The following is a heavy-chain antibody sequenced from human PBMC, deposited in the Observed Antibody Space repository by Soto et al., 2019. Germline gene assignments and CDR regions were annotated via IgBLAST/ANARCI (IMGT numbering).Heavy chain of an antibody. J-gene: IGHJ4*02. CDR1: GFTFSDYG. V-gene: IGHV1-18*01. D-gene: IGHD6-19*01. Sequence: ASVKVSCKPSGFTFSDYGFSWVRQAPGRGLEWMGWISAFNGETKYTQKSEGRVAMTTDAAPTTAYMELRSLTVDDTAVYYCVRDQQWLLPVPLNFDYWGQGTVVTVSS. CDR2: ISAFNGET. CDR3: VRDQQWLLPVPLNFDY.